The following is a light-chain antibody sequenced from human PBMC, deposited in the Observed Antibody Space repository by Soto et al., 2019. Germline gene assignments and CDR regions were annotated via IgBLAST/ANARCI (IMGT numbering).Light chain of an antibody. CDR2: GVS. Sequence: EIVLTQSPGTLSLSPGERATLSCRASQSVSSSYLAWFQQKPGQAPRLLIYGVSSRDTGIPDRFSGSGSGTDFTLTISRLEPEDFEVYYCQQYGSSPHTFGQGTKLEIK. CDR1: QSVSSSY. V-gene: IGKV3-20*01. J-gene: IGKJ2*01. CDR3: QQYGSSPHT.